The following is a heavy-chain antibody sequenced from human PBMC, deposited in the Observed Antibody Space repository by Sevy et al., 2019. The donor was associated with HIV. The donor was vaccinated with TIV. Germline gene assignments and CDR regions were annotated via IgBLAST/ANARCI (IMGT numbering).Heavy chain of an antibody. Sequence: GGSLRLSCAASGFTFSSYGMHWVRQAPGKGLEWVAVISYDGSNKYYADSVKGRFTISRDNSKNTLYLQMNSLRAEDTAVYYCAKDGGYSGYEFAEDYYYYGMDVWGQGTTVTVSS. CDR1: GFTFSSYG. D-gene: IGHD5-12*01. CDR3: AKDGGYSGYEFAEDYYYYGMDV. J-gene: IGHJ6*02. CDR2: ISYDGSNK. V-gene: IGHV3-30*18.